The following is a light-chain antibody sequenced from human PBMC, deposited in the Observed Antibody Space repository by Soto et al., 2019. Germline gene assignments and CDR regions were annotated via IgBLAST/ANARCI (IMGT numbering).Light chain of an antibody. J-gene: IGKJ1*01. Sequence: DIQMTQSPSTLSGSVGDRVTITCRASQTISSWLAWYQQKPGKAPKLLIYKASTLKSGVPSRFSGSGSGTEFTLTITSLHPDAFAPYYCQHYNSYSEAFGQATKVDI. V-gene: IGKV1-5*03. CDR3: QHYNSYSEA. CDR2: KAS. CDR1: QTISSW.